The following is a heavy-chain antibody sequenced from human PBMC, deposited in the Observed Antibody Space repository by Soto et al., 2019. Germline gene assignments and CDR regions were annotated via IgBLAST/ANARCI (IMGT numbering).Heavy chain of an antibody. Sequence: ASVKVSCKASGGTFSSYAISWVRQAPGQGLEWMGGIIPIFGTANYAQKFQGRVTITADESTSTAYMELSSLRSEDTAVYYCARAALTDYYDSSGYPPSGMDVWGQGTTVTVSS. CDR3: ARAALTDYYDSSGYPPSGMDV. V-gene: IGHV1-69*13. D-gene: IGHD3-22*01. CDR1: GGTFSSYA. CDR2: IIPIFGTA. J-gene: IGHJ6*02.